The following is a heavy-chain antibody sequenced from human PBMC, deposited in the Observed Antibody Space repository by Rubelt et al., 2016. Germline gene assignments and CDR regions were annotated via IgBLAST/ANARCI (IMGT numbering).Heavy chain of an antibody. Sequence: VKKPGASVKVSCEASGNTLTDNFIHWVRQAPGQGPEWMGVINPTSGSTNHAQKFQNRVTMTTDTSASAVYLQLSSLTSADTAVIYCATAPLTRGLLQLTNWGQGTPVTVSS. CDR3: ATAPLTRGLLQLTN. CDR1: GNTLTDNF. V-gene: IGHV1-46*01. CDR2: INPTSGST. J-gene: IGHJ4*02. D-gene: IGHD2-21*01.